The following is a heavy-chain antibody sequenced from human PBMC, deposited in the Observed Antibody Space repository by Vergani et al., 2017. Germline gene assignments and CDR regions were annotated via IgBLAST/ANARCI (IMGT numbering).Heavy chain of an antibody. CDR3: AKANPRNSGYDYLYYCHAMNV. CDR2: ISGSGGST. CDR1: GFTFNHYA. D-gene: IGHD5-12*01. V-gene: IGHV3-23*01. Sequence: EVQLLQSEGAVVQPGGSLRLSCAASGFTFNHYAMNWVRQAPGKGLEWVSGISGSGGSTYYAGSVKGRFTISRDSSKNTLYLQMNSLSAGDTAVYYCAKANPRNSGYDYLYYCHAMNVWCQGTTVTVSS. J-gene: IGHJ6*02.